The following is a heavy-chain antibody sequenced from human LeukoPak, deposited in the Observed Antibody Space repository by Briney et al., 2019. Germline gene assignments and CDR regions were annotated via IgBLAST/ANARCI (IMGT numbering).Heavy chain of an antibody. CDR1: GFTFRNYG. V-gene: IGHV3-30*03. Sequence: GGSLRLSCEVSGFTFRNYGMNWVRQAPGKGLEWVAVISYDGINEYYVDSVKGRFTISRDNSKNSLYLQMESLTIEDTAVYYCATGRVDYGDYGVVKHWGQGTLVTVSS. J-gene: IGHJ1*01. D-gene: IGHD4-17*01. CDR2: ISYDGINE. CDR3: ATGRVDYGDYGVVKH.